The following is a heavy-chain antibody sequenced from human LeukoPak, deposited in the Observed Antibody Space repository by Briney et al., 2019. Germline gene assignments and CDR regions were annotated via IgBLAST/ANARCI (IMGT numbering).Heavy chain of an antibody. CDR1: GGSISSSSYY. CDR3: ARDAFPFDWLSLGGYYFDY. Sequence: SETLSLTCTVSGGSISSSSYYWGWIRQPPGTGLEWIGSIYYSGSTYYNPSLKSRVTISVDTSKNQFSLKLSSVTAADTAVYYCARDAFPFDWLSLGGYYFDYWGQGTLVTVSS. J-gene: IGHJ4*02. CDR2: IYYSGST. V-gene: IGHV4-39*07. D-gene: IGHD3-9*01.